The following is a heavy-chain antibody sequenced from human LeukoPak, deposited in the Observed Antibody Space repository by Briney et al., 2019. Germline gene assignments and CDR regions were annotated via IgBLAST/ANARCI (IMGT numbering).Heavy chain of an antibody. CDR1: GGSFSGYY. J-gene: IGHJ4*02. D-gene: IGHD6-13*01. V-gene: IGHV4-34*01. CDR3: AREGAAAGLCFDY. Sequence: SETLSFTCAVYGGSFSGYYWSWIRQPPGKGLEWIGEINHSGSTNYNPSLKSRVTISVDTSKNQFSLKLSSVTAADTAVYYCAREGAAAGLCFDYWGQGTLVTVSS. CDR2: INHSGST.